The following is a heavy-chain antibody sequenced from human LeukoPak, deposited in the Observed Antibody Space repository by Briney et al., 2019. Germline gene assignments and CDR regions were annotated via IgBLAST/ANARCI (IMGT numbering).Heavy chain of an antibody. Sequence: PSETLSLTCTVSGGSISSYYWSWIRQPPGKGLEWIGYIYYSGSTNYNPSRKSRVTISVDTSKNQFSLKLSSVTAADTAVYYCARVHLRNWPGYMDVWGKGTTVTVSS. V-gene: IGHV4-59*01. D-gene: IGHD5-24*01. J-gene: IGHJ6*03. CDR1: GGSISSYY. CDR2: IYYSGST. CDR3: ARVHLRNWPGYMDV.